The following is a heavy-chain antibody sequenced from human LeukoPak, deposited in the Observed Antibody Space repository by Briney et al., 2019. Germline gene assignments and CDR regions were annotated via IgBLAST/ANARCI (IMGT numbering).Heavy chain of an antibody. CDR3: AKVTVEMATNGLDY. V-gene: IGHV3-30*18. CDR2: ISYDGSNK. J-gene: IGHJ4*02. D-gene: IGHD5-24*01. CDR1: GFTFSDEG. Sequence: GGSLRLSCAASGFTFSDEGMHWVRQAPGKGLEWVAVISYDGSNKYYADSVKGRFTISRDNSKNTLYLQMNSLRAEDTAVYYCAKVTVEMATNGLDYWGQGTLVTVSS.